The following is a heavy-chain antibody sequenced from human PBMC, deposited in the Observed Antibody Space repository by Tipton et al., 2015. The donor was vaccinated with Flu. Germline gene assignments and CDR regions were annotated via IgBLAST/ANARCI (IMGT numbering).Heavy chain of an antibody. CDR1: GFSFSSYG. CDR3: AKDWRWEPLNYRMNV. J-gene: IGHJ6*02. Sequence: SLRLSCAASGFSFSSYGMHWVRQAPGKGLEWVAAIWYDGSDKYYADSVKGRFTISRDNAKNTLYLQMNSLRAEDTALYYCAKDWRWEPLNYRMNVWGQGTTVTVS. D-gene: IGHD1-14*01. CDR2: IWYDGSDK. V-gene: IGHV3-33*03.